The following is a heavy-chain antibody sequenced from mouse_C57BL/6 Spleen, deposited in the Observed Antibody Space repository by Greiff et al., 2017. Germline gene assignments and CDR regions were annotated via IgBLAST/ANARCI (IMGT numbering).Heavy chain of an antibody. CDR1: GYAFTSSW. J-gene: IGHJ3*01. CDR3: ARSVYNGYYWFDY. Sequence: QVQLQQSGPELVKPGASVKISCKASGYAFTSSWMNWVNQRPGKGLEWIGRIYPGDGDTNYNGKFKGKATLTADTSSSTAYMQLSSLTSEDSAVYFCARSVYNGYYWFDYWGQGTLVTVSA. V-gene: IGHV1-82*01. D-gene: IGHD2-3*01. CDR2: IYPGDGDT.